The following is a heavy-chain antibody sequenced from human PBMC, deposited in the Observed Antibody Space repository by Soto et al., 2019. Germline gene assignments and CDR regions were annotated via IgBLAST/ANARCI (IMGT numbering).Heavy chain of an antibody. Sequence: ASVKVSCKASGYTFTSYYMHWVRQAPGQGLEWMGIINPSGGSTSYAQKFQGRVTMTTDTSTSTAYMELRSLRSDDTAVYYCARDWFGVDYWGQGTLVTVSS. V-gene: IGHV1-46*01. J-gene: IGHJ4*02. D-gene: IGHD3-16*01. CDR1: GYTFTSYY. CDR3: ARDWFGVDY. CDR2: INPSGGST.